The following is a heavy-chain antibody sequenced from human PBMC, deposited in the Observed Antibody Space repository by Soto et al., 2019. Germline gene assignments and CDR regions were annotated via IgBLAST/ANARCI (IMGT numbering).Heavy chain of an antibody. V-gene: IGHV4-31*03. CDR2: IYYSGST. J-gene: IGHJ4*02. Sequence: QVQLQESGPGLVKPSQTLSLTCTVSGGSISSGGYYWSWIRQHPGKGLEWIGYIYYSGSTYYNPSLQSRVIISVDRSKNQFSLKLSSVTAADTAVSYCARVIGRFGELLYEYYWGQGTLVTGS. CDR3: ARVIGRFGELLYEYY. CDR1: GGSISSGGYY. D-gene: IGHD3-10*01.